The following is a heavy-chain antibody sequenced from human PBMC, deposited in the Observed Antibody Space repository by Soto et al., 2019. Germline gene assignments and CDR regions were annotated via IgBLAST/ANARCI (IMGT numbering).Heavy chain of an antibody. CDR3: ARDGGVGDEYLYY. V-gene: IGHV4-31*03. D-gene: IGHD3-10*01. J-gene: IGHJ4*02. CDR2: IYYSGST. CDR1: GGSISSGGYY. Sequence: SETLSLTCTVSGGSISSGGYYWSWIRQHPGKGLEWIGYIYYSGSTYYNPSLKSRVTISVDTSKNQFSLKLSSVTAADTAVYYCARDGGVGDEYLYYWGQGTLVTVSS.